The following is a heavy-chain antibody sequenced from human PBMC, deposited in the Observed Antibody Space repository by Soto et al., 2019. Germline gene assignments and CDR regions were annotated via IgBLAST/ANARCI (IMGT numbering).Heavy chain of an antibody. D-gene: IGHD6-19*01. CDR2: IKQDGSEK. V-gene: IGHV3-7*05. J-gene: IGHJ6*02. Sequence: GGSLRLSCAASGFTFSSYWMSWVRQAPGKGLEWVANIKQDGSEKYYVDSVKGRFTISRDNAKNSLYLQMNSLRAEDTAVYYCARDDSSGWNYYYYGMDVWGQGTTVTVSS. CDR3: ARDDSSGWNYYYYGMDV. CDR1: GFTFSSYW.